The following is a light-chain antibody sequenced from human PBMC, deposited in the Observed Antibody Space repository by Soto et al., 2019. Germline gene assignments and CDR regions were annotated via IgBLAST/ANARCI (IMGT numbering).Light chain of an antibody. CDR3: GSWDSSLSAYV. Sequence: QSVLTQPPSVSGAPGQRVTISCTGSSSNIGAGRDVHWYQQLPGTAPKLLIYDDDKRPSGIPDRFSGSKSGTSATLGITGFQTGDEADYYCGSWDSSLSAYVFATGTKLTVL. V-gene: IGLV1-51*01. CDR2: DDD. CDR1: SSNIGAGRD. J-gene: IGLJ1*01.